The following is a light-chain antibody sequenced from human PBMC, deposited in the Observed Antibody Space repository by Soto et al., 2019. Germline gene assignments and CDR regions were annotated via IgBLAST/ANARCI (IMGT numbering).Light chain of an antibody. Sequence: QSVLTQPASLSGSPGQSITISCTGTTSDFGFYNYVSWYQHHPGKAPKLLIYEVTNRHSGVSNRFSGSKSGNTASLTISGLQAEDEADYYCSSYTSSTDYVLGTGTKVTVL. CDR1: TSDFGFYNY. V-gene: IGLV2-14*01. J-gene: IGLJ1*01. CDR3: SSYTSSTDYV. CDR2: EVT.